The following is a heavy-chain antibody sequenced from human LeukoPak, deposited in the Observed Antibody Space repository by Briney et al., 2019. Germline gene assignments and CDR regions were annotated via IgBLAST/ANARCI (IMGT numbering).Heavy chain of an antibody. CDR1: GFSFNSDW. CDR3: TRRLDD. CDR2: IKHDESEK. D-gene: IGHD3-16*01. J-gene: IGHJ4*02. V-gene: IGHV3-7*01. Sequence: GEALRLSCAASGFSFNSDWMDWVRQAPGKGLEWVANIKHDESEKNYLDSVKGRFTISRDNAQNSLYLQMNGLRVEDTAVYYCTRRLDDWGQGTLVTVSS.